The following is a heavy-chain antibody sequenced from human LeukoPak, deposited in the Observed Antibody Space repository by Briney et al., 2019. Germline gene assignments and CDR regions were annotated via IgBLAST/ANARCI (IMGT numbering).Heavy chain of an antibody. V-gene: IGHV1-69*13. CDR2: IIPIFGTA. J-gene: IGHJ5*02. Sequence: SVKVSCKASGYTFTSYGISWVRQAPGQGLEWMGGIIPIFGTANYAQKFQGRVTITADESTSTAYMELSSLRSEDTAVYYCARDKAHSGFRSEWFDPWGQGTLVTVSS. CDR3: ARDKAHSGFRSEWFDP. D-gene: IGHD3-22*01. CDR1: GYTFTSYG.